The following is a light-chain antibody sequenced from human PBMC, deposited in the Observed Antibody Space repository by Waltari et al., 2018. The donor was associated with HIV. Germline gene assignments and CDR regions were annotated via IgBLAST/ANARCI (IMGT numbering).Light chain of an antibody. CDR3: QQSYSTPWT. CDR2: VAS. J-gene: IGKJ1*01. Sequence: DIQMTQSPSSLSASVGDRVTITCRASQSISSFLNWYQQKPGKAPKVLIYVASSLQSGVPSSFSGSGSGTEFTLTISSLQPEDFATYYCQQSYSTPWTFGQGTKVEIK. V-gene: IGKV1-39*01. CDR1: QSISSF.